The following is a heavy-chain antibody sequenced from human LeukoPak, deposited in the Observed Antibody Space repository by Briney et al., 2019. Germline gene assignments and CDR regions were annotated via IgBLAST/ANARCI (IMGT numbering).Heavy chain of an antibody. J-gene: IGHJ4*02. D-gene: IGHD3-3*01. CDR2: ISDSGGST. Sequence: GGSLRVSCAASGFTFSSYALSWVRQAPGKGLEWVSAISDSGGSTYYADSVKGRFTISRDNSKNTLYLQMNSLRAEDTAVYYCATYDFWSGYGVGYWGQGTLVTVSS. V-gene: IGHV3-23*01. CDR1: GFTFSSYA. CDR3: ATYDFWSGYGVGY.